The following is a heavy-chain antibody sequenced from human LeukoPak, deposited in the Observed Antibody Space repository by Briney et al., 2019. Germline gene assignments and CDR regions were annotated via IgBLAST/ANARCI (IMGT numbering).Heavy chain of an antibody. CDR1: GFTVSSNY. J-gene: IGHJ4*02. CDR2: IYGGGST. D-gene: IGHD5-18*01. Sequence: GGSLRLSCAASGFTVSSNYMSWVRQPPGKGLEWVSVIYGGGSTYYADSVKGRFTISRDSSKNTLYLQMNSLRAEDTAVYYCARGARGTYSFGYEWGQGTLVTVSS. CDR3: ARGARGTYSFGYE. V-gene: IGHV3-66*01.